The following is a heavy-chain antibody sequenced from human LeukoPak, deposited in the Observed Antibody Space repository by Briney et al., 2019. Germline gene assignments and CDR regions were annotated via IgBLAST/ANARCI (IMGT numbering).Heavy chain of an antibody. CDR2: IKQDGSEK. CDR1: GFTFSSYW. J-gene: IGHJ4*02. Sequence: GGSLRLSCAASGFTFSSYWMSWVRQAPGKGLEWVADIKQDGSEKYYVDSVKGRFTISRDNAKNSPYLQMNSLRAEDTAVYYCALTPDYYGSGSFDYWGQGTLVTVSS. D-gene: IGHD3-10*01. V-gene: IGHV3-7*01. CDR3: ALTPDYYGSGSFDY.